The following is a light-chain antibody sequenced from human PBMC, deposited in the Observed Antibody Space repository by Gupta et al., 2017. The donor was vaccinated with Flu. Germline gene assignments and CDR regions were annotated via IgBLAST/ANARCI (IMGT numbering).Light chain of an antibody. CDR1: QGIRRD. Sequence: AIHMTQSPSSLSASVRDSVTLPCLASQGIRRDLGWYQQKPGKAPKLLLYAASNLQRGVPSRFSGSASGTDFTLTINNLQPEDFATYYCLQDADYPRTFGQGTKVEI. CDR3: LQDADYPRT. J-gene: IGKJ1*01. V-gene: IGKV1-6*01. CDR2: AAS.